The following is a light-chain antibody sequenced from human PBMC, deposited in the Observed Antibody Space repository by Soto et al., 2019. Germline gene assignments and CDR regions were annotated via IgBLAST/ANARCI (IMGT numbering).Light chain of an antibody. J-gene: IGKJ3*01. CDR3: QQRSNWPPVIT. Sequence: EIVLTQSPATLSLSPGERATLSCRASQSVSSYLAWYQQKPGQAPRLLIYDASNRATGIPARLSGSGSGTDFTLTISSLEPEDFAVYYCQQRSNWPPVITFGPGTKVDIK. V-gene: IGKV3-11*01. CDR2: DAS. CDR1: QSVSSY.